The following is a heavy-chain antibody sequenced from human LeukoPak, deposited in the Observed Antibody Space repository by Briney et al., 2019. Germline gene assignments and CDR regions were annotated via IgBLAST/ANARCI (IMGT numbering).Heavy chain of an antibody. CDR2: ISGSGGST. D-gene: IGHD2-2*01. CDR3: AKERCSSTSCYYFDY. CDR1: RFTFNNYA. V-gene: IGHV3-23*01. J-gene: IGHJ4*02. Sequence: GGSLRLSCAASRFTFNNYAMNWVRQAPGKGLEWVSAISGSGGSTYYADSVKGRFTISRDNSKNTLYLQMNSLRAEDTAVYYCAKERCSSTSCYYFDYWGQGTLVTVSS.